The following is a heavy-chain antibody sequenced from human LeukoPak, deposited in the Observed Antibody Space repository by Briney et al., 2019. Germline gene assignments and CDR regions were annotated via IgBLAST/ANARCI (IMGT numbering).Heavy chain of an antibody. Sequence: SETLSLTCTVSGGSISSHKWSWIRHPPRKGLEWLGNIDYSGSTNYNPSLKSRVTISVDTSKQQFSLSLRSVTAADAAVYYCARERTGARSHHDYYYMDVWGKGTTVTVSS. D-gene: IGHD1-1*01. CDR1: GGSISSHK. V-gene: IGHV4-59*11. CDR2: IDYSGST. CDR3: ARERTGARSHHDYYYMDV. J-gene: IGHJ6*03.